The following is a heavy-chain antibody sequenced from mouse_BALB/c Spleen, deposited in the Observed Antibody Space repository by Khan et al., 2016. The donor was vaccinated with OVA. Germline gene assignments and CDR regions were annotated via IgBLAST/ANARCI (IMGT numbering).Heavy chain of an antibody. J-gene: IGHJ2*01. CDR2: ISYSGST. CDR3: ARTARIKY. D-gene: IGHD1-2*01. Sequence: EVKLLESGPGLVKPSQSLSLTCTVTGYSITSGYGWNWIRQFPGNKLEWMGYISYSGSTNYNPSLKSRTSFTRDTSKNQFFLQLNSVTTEDTATYYCARTARIKYWGQGTTLTVSS. V-gene: IGHV3-2*02. CDR1: GYSITSGYG.